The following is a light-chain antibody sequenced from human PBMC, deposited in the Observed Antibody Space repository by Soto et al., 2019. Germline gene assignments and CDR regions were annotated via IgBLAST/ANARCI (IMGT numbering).Light chain of an antibody. V-gene: IGLV2-14*03. CDR2: DVT. CDR3: CSYVGSSTYV. Sequence: SVLAQPASVSGSPGQSITISCTGTSTYVGVYYYLSWFQQHPGKAPKLMIYDVTKRPSGVSNRFSGSMSGNTASLTISGLQAEDEADYYCCSYVGSSTYVFGTGTKVTVL. CDR1: STYVGVYYY. J-gene: IGLJ1*01.